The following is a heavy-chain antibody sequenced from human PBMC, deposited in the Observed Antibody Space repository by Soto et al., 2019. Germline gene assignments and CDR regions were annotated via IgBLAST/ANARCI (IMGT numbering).Heavy chain of an antibody. Sequence: QVQLVQSGAEVKKSGASVKVSCKASGYAFTTYGFSWVRQAPGQGLEWMGWISTYNGKTQYVQKLQGRVTMTTETSTSTAYMELRSLRSDDTAVYFCARDLGLELPIHMDVWGQGTTVTVSS. CDR2: ISTYNGKT. V-gene: IGHV1-18*01. D-gene: IGHD1-7*01. CDR3: ARDLGLELPIHMDV. J-gene: IGHJ6*02. CDR1: GYAFTTYG.